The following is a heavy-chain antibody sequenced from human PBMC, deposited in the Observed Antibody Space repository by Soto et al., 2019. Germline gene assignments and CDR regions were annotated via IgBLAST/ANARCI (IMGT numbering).Heavy chain of an antibody. V-gene: IGHV1-2*02. Sequence: ASVEVSCKASGYTFTGYYIHWVRQAPGQGLEWMGWINPDYGGANYEQKFQGRVTMTRDTSIRTAYMELSSLRSDDTAVYYCARDVGGSSSYLGYWGQGTLVTVSS. D-gene: IGHD6-6*01. J-gene: IGHJ4*02. CDR2: INPDYGGA. CDR1: GYTFTGYY. CDR3: ARDVGGSSSYLGY.